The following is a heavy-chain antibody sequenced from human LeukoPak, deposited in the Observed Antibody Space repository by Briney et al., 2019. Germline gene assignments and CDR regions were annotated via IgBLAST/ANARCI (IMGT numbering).Heavy chain of an antibody. Sequence: GESLKISCKGSGYSFTSYWIGWVRQMPGKGLEWMGIIYPGDSDTRYSPSFQGQVTISADKSISTAYLQWSSLKASDTAMYYCARPKRGYSYAHPFDYWGQGTLVTVSS. CDR1: GYSFTSYW. CDR2: IYPGDSDT. J-gene: IGHJ4*02. V-gene: IGHV5-51*01. D-gene: IGHD5-18*01. CDR3: ARPKRGYSYAHPFDY.